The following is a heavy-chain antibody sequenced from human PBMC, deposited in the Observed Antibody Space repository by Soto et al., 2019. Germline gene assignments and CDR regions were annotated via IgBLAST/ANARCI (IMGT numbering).Heavy chain of an antibody. CDR3: AKVSRKGSAIDFDY. CDR1: GYTFSNYD. V-gene: IGHV1-8*01. CDR2: VNPNNGDT. Sequence: QVQLVQSGAELKKPGASVKVSCKASGYTFSNYDMNWVRQATGQGPAWIGWVNPNNGDTGYAQKFQGRVTVTTDVSTTTAYMELTSLRSEDTAIYYCAKVSRKGSAIDFDYWGQGTLITVSS. J-gene: IGHJ4*02. D-gene: IGHD3-10*01.